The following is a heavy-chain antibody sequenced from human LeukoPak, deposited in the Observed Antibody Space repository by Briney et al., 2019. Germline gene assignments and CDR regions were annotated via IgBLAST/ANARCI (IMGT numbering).Heavy chain of an antibody. V-gene: IGHV1-69*04. CDR1: GYTFASYG. J-gene: IGHJ5*02. CDR3: ARGPSVYWFDP. Sequence: GASVKVSCKASGYTFASYGISWVRQAPGQGLEWMGRIIPILGIANYAQKFQGRVTITADKSTSTAYMKLSSLRSEDTAVYYCARGPSVYWFDPWGQGTLVTVSS. D-gene: IGHD1-20*01. CDR2: IIPILGIA.